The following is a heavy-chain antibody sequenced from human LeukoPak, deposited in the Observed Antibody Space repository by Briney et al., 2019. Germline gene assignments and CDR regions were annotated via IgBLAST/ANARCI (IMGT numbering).Heavy chain of an antibody. Sequence: GGSLRLSCVASGFTFSSYWMHWVRQDPRKGLVWVSRINGDGRNINYADSVRGRFTISRDNSKNTLYLQMNSLRAEDTAVYYCARASCPSYNWNPTCFDYWGQGTLVTVSS. D-gene: IGHD1-20*01. V-gene: IGHV3-74*01. CDR2: INGDGRNI. CDR3: ARASCPSYNWNPTCFDY. CDR1: GFTFSSYW. J-gene: IGHJ4*02.